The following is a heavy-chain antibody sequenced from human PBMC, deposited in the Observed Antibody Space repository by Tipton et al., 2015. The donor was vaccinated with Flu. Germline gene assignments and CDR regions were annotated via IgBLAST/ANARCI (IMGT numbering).Heavy chain of an antibody. CDR3: ARGAYYYGSGSYNSPAGIYYYYMDV. CDR1: GYTFTSYG. J-gene: IGHJ6*03. V-gene: IGHV1-18*04. Sequence: QLVQSGAEVKKPGASVKVSCKASGYTFTSYGISWVRQAPGQGLEWMGWISAYNGNTNYAQKLQGRVTMTTDTSTSTAYMELRSLRSEDTAVYYCARGAYYYGSGSYNSPAGIYYYYMDVWGKGTTVTVSS. CDR2: ISAYNGNT. D-gene: IGHD3-10*01.